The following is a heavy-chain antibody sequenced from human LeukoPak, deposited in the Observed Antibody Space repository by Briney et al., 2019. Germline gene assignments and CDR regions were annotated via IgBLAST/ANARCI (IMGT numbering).Heavy chain of an antibody. CDR1: GYTFTGYF. V-gene: IGHV1-2*02. D-gene: IGHD3-3*01. Sequence: GASVKVSCKASGYTFTGYFMHWVRQAPGQGLGWMGWINPNSGGTNYAQKFQGRVTMTRDTSISTAYMELSRLRSDDTAVYYCARFDFWSGYSMEDYWGQGTLVTVSS. CDR3: ARFDFWSGYSMEDY. CDR2: INPNSGGT. J-gene: IGHJ4*02.